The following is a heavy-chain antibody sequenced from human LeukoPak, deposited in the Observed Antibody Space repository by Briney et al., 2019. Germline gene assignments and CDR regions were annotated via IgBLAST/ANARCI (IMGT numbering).Heavy chain of an antibody. CDR1: GFTFSDYY. Sequence: GGSLRLSCAASGFTFSDYYMSWIRQAPGKGLEWVSYISSSSSYTNYADSVKGRFTISRDNAKNSLYLQMNSLRAGDTAVYYCARVRYCSSTSCEGPYYFDYWGQGTLVTVSS. CDR3: ARVRYCSSTSCEGPYYFDY. J-gene: IGHJ4*02. CDR2: ISSSSSYT. V-gene: IGHV3-11*06. D-gene: IGHD2-2*01.